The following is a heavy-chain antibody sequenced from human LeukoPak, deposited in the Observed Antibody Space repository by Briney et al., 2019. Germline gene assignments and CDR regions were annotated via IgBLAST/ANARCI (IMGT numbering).Heavy chain of an antibody. J-gene: IGHJ4*02. CDR2: VYYTGST. CDR1: GGSISSYY. D-gene: IGHD5-12*01. V-gene: IGHV4-59*01. Sequence: PSETLSLTCTVSGGSISSYYWNWIRQPPGRGLEWIGYVYYTGSTNYNPSLKSRVTISVDTSKNQFSLKLSSVTAADTAVYYCARASAYGQDFDYWGQGTLVTVSS. CDR3: ARASAYGQDFDY.